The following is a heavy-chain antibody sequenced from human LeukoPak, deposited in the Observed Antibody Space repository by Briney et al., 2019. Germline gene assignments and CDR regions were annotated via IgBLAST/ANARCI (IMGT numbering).Heavy chain of an antibody. J-gene: IGHJ4*02. CDR3: AKEGYSGYYFDY. V-gene: IGHV3-9*01. Sequence: GGSLRLSCAASGFTFDDYAMHWVRQAPGKGLEWVSGISWNSGSIGYADSVKGRFTISRDNAKNSLYLQMNSLRAEDTALYYRAKEGYSGYYFDYWGQGTLVTVSS. CDR2: ISWNSGSI. CDR1: GFTFDDYA. D-gene: IGHD5-12*01.